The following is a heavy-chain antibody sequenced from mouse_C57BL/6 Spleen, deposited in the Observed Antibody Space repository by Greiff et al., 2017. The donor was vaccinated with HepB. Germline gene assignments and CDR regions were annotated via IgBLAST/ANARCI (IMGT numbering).Heavy chain of an antibody. V-gene: IGHV1-80*01. Sequence: QVQLQQSGAELVKPGASVKISCKASGYAFSSYWMNWVKQRPGKGLEWIGQIYPGDGDTNYNGKFKGKATLTADKSSSTAYMQLSSLTSEDSAVYFCARAGYDYDTSRWFAYWGQGTLVTVSA. CDR1: GYAFSSYW. D-gene: IGHD2-4*01. CDR3: ARAGYDYDTSRWFAY. CDR2: IYPGDGDT. J-gene: IGHJ3*01.